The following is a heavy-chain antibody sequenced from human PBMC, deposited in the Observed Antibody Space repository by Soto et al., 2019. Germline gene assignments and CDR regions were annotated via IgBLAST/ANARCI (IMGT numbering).Heavy chain of an antibody. CDR2: IIPIFGTA. CDR3: ARRFDGGEFIWFDP. Sequence: GASVKVSCKASGGTFSSYAISWVRQAPGQGLEWMGGIIPIFGTANYAQKFQGRVTITADESTSTAYMELSSLRSEDTAVYYCARRFDGGEFIWFDPWGQGTLVTVSS. V-gene: IGHV1-69*13. CDR1: GGTFSSYA. D-gene: IGHD2-21*01. J-gene: IGHJ5*02.